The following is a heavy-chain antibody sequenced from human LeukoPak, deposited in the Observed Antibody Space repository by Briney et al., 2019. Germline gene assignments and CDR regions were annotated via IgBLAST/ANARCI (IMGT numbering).Heavy chain of an antibody. CDR3: ARSELPDCSSTSCYTPLFDY. CDR1: GGTFSSYA. V-gene: IGHV1-69*13. D-gene: IGHD2-2*02. J-gene: IGHJ4*02. Sequence: AASVKVSFKASGGTFSSYAISWVRQAPGQGLEWMGGIIPIFGTANYAQKFQGRVTITADESTSTAYMELSSLKYEDTAVYYCARSELPDCSSTSCYTPLFDYWGQGTLVTVSS. CDR2: IIPIFGTA.